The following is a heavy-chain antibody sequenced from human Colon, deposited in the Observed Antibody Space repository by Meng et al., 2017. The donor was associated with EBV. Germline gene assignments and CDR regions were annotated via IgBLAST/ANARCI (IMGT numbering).Heavy chain of an antibody. J-gene: IGHJ4*02. CDR2: IIHGGSP. CDR1: GGSISGAY. Sequence: QVELKESGPGPVEPSGTLSLTCAVSGGSISGAYWNWIRQPPGKGLEWIGEIIHGGSPSYNPSLKSRVTISIDTSKNQLSLMLSSVTAADTAVYYCARRPTGIDYWGQGTLVTVSS. CDR3: ARRPTGIDY. V-gene: IGHV4-34*12. D-gene: IGHD2-8*02.